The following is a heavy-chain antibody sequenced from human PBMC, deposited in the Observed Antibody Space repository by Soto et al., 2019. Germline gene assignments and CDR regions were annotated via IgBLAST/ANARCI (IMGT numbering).Heavy chain of an antibody. J-gene: IGHJ5*02. V-gene: IGHV4-31*03. Sequence: PSETLSLTCTVSGGSISSGGYYWSWILQHPGKGLEWIGYIYYSGSTYYNPSLKSRVTISVDTSKNQFSLKLSSVTAADTAVYYCARRLRDSSGYYYDNWFDPWGQGTLVTVSS. CDR1: GGSISSGGYY. CDR3: ARRLRDSSGYYYDNWFDP. D-gene: IGHD3-22*01. CDR2: IYYSGST.